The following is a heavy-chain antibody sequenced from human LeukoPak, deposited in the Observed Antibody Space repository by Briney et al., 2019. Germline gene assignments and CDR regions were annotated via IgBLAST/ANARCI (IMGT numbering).Heavy chain of an antibody. CDR2: MNADGRTI. D-gene: IGHD1-7*01. CDR3: ARAGNYYFDL. J-gene: IGHJ2*01. CDR1: GFTFSSSW. V-gene: IGHV3-74*01. Sequence: GGSLRLSCAASGFTFSSSWMHWVRQGPGKGLVWVARMNADGRTINYADSVKGRFTISRDNAKNTLYLQTNSLRTEDAAVYYCARAGNYYFDLWGRGTQVTVSS.